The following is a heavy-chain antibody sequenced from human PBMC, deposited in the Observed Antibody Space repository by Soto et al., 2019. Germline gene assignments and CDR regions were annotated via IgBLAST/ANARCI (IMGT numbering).Heavy chain of an antibody. CDR3: ARTYSRDGAEGTNDY. CDR1: GYSFSSYG. Sequence: QVQLVQSGAEVKKPGASVKVSCKASGYSFSSYGISWVRQAPGQGLEWMGWISVSNGNTNYAQKLQGRVTMTKDTSTSTAYMELRSLRTDDTAVYYCARTYSRDGAEGTNDYWGQGTLVTVSS. J-gene: IGHJ4*02. D-gene: IGHD2-21*01. CDR2: ISVSNGNT. V-gene: IGHV1-18*01.